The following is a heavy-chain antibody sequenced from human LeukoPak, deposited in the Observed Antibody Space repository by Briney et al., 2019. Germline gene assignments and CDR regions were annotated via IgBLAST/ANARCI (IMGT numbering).Heavy chain of an antibody. J-gene: IGHJ6*03. D-gene: IGHD3-10*01. CDR1: GFTFSSYG. CDR3: AKRGGVRGVNYYYYYYMDV. V-gene: IGHV3-30*02. CDR2: IRYDGSNK. Sequence: GGSLRLSCAASGFTFSSYGMHWVRQAPGKGLEWVAFIRYDGSNKYYADSVKGRFTISRDNSKNTLYLQMNSLRAEDTTVYYCAKRGGVRGVNYYYYYYMDVWGKGTTVTISS.